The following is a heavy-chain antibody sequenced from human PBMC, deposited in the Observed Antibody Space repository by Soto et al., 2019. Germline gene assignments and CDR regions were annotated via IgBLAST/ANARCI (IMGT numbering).Heavy chain of an antibody. Sequence: EVQLVESGGGLVNPGGSLRLSCTASRFSISTYSLQWVRQVPGKGLEWVSYISSGSTSIYYANSVKGRFTISRDNADNSLFLQMNSLRDEDTAVYYCAACRPPYPYDWFYAMDVWGQGTTVCVSS. CDR1: RFSISTYS. CDR2: ISSGSTSI. J-gene: IGHJ6*02. D-gene: IGHD3-9*01. CDR3: AACRPPYPYDWFYAMDV. V-gene: IGHV3-48*02.